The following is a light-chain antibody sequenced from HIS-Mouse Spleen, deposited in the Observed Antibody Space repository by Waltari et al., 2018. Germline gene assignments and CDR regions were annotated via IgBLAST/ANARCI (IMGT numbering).Light chain of an antibody. Sequence: QSPLTPPAAVSGSPGQSITLSCTGTSSDVGGHHYVSWYQQHPGKAPKLMIYEVSNRPSGVSNRFSGSKSGNTASLTISGLQAEDEADYYCSSYTSSSTLVFGTGTKVTVL. CDR2: EVS. V-gene: IGLV2-14*01. J-gene: IGLJ1*01. CDR1: SSDVGGHHY. CDR3: SSYTSSSTLV.